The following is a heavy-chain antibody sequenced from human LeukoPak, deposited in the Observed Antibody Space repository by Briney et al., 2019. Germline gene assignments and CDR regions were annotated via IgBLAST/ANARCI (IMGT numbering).Heavy chain of an antibody. J-gene: IGHJ4*02. D-gene: IGHD6-19*01. CDR2: INHSGST. CDR1: GGSFNGYY. Sequence: SETLSLTCAVYGGSFNGYYWSWIRQPPGKGLEWIGEINHSGSTNYNPSLKSRVTISVDTSKNQFSLKLSSVTAADTAVYYCARGLQYSSGWCVYWGQGTLVTVSS. V-gene: IGHV4-34*01. CDR3: ARGLQYSSGWCVY.